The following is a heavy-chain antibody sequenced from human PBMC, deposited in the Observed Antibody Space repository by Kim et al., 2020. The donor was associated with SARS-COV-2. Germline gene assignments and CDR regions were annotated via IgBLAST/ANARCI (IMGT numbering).Heavy chain of an antibody. J-gene: IGHJ6*02. D-gene: IGHD3-3*01. CDR1: GGSISSYY. V-gene: IGHV4-59*13. Sequence: SETLSLTCTVSGGSISSYYWSWIRQPPGKGLEWIGYIYYSGSTNYNPSLKSRVTISVDTSKNQFSLKLSSVTAADTAVYYCARAPRITIFGVVTGGYYYGMDVWGQGTTVTVSS. CDR2: IYYSGST. CDR3: ARAPRITIFGVVTGGYYYGMDV.